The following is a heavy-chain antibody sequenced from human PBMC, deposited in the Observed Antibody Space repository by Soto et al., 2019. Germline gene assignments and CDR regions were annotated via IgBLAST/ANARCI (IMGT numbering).Heavy chain of an antibody. CDR3: AKDLLRPGRAYGMDV. Sequence: QVQLVESGGGVVQPWRSLRRSCAASGFTFSSYGMHWVRQAPGKGLEWVAVISYDGSNKYYADSVKGRFTISRDNSKNTLYLQMNSLRAEDTAVYYCAKDLLRPGRAYGMDVWGQGTTVTVSS. D-gene: IGHD6-25*01. J-gene: IGHJ6*02. CDR2: ISYDGSNK. V-gene: IGHV3-30*18. CDR1: GFTFSSYG.